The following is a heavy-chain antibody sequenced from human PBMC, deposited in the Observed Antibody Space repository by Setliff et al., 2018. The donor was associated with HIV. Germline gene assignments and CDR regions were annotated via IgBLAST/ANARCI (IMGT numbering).Heavy chain of an antibody. CDR3: ARGASLGRGGYYFDY. CDR1: GYTFTSYG. J-gene: IGHJ4*02. Sequence: GASVKVSCKASGYTFTSYGISWVRQAPGQGLEWMGWISAYNGNTNYAQQPQGRVTLTTDTSTSTAYMGLRSLRSDDTAVYYCARGASLGRGGYYFDYWGQGTLVTVSA. V-gene: IGHV1-18*01. CDR2: ISAYNGNT. D-gene: IGHD6-25*01.